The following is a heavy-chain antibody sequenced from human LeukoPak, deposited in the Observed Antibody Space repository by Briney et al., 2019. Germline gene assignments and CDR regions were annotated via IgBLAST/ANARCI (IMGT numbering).Heavy chain of an antibody. D-gene: IGHD3-3*01. CDR2: ITSGGSTI. Sequence: GGSLRLSCAASGFTFSSYEMNWVRQAPGKGLEWVSYITSGGSTIYYADFVKGRFTISRDNARNSLYLQMNSLRAEDTAVYYCAREGGDFWSGYFNYWGQGTLVTVSS. J-gene: IGHJ4*02. CDR1: GFTFSSYE. V-gene: IGHV3-48*03. CDR3: AREGGDFWSGYFNY.